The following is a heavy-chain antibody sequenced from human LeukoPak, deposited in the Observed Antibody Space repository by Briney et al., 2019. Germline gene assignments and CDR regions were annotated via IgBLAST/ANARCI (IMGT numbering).Heavy chain of an antibody. CDR3: ARENSGAYDS. D-gene: IGHD1-26*01. Sequence: SETLSHICSVSGGSISSGGHYWSWIRQHPGKGLEWIGYIYYGGSTYYNPSLKSRLTISVDTSKNQFSLKMSSVTAADTAVYYCARENSGAYDSWGQGTVVSFSS. V-gene: IGHV4-31*03. J-gene: IGHJ4*02. CDR1: GGSISSGGHY. CDR2: IYYGGST.